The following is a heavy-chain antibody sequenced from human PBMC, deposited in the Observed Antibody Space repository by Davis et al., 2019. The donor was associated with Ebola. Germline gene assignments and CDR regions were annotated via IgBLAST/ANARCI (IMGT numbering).Heavy chain of an antibody. CDR1: GFPFSTYA. Sequence: GESLKISCLASGFPFSTYAINWVRQAPGKGLEWVSAIRPSGDKTYYTDSVKGRFGISRDNSKNMLYLEMNSLRAEDTALYYCAREIGGSGWYSVDYWGQGTLVTVSS. D-gene: IGHD6-19*01. CDR3: AREIGGSGWYSVDY. CDR2: IRPSGDKT. V-gene: IGHV3-23*01. J-gene: IGHJ4*02.